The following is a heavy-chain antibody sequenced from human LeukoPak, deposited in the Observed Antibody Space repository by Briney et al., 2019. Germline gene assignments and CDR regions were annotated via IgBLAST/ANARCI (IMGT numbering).Heavy chain of an antibody. CDR3: ARGPTSSWFSRHFDY. V-gene: IGHV4-34*01. CDR2: INHSGST. J-gene: IGHJ4*02. CDR1: GGSFSGYY. Sequence: SETLSLTCAVYGGSFSGYYWSWIRQPPGKGLEWIGEINHSGSTNYYPSLKSRVTISVDTSKNQFSLKLSSVTAADTAVYYCARGPTSSWFSRHFDYWGQGTLVTVSS. D-gene: IGHD6-13*01.